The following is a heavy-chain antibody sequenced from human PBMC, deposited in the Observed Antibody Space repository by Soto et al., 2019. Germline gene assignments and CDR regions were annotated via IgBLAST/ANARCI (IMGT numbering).Heavy chain of an antibody. CDR3: ALRGYNSYFFDY. J-gene: IGHJ4*02. Sequence: HPGGSLRLSCAASGFTFSSFAMSWIRQAPGKGLEWVSIISATGASTNYADSVKGRFTLSRDSSKNTLYLQMNSLRAEDTAVYYCALRGYNSYFFDYWGQGTLVTVSS. D-gene: IGHD5-12*01. V-gene: IGHV3-23*01. CDR1: GFTFSSFA. CDR2: ISATGAST.